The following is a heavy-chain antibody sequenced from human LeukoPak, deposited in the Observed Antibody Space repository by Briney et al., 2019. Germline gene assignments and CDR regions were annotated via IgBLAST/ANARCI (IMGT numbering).Heavy chain of an antibody. V-gene: IGHV3-48*04. CDR2: ISSSSSTI. J-gene: IGHJ6*03. CDR1: GFTFSSYS. Sequence: QAGGSLRLSCAASGFTFSSYSMNWVRQAPGKGLEWVSYISSSSSTIYYADSVKGRFTISRDNAKNSLYLQMNSLRAEDTAVYYCARDSHDFWRGYWGLNYYYYMDVWGKGTTVTVSS. CDR3: ARDSHDFWRGYWGLNYYYYMDV. D-gene: IGHD3-3*01.